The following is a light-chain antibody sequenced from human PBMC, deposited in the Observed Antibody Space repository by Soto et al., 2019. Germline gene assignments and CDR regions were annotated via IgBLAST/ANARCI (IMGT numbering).Light chain of an antibody. CDR3: AAWDDSLSGVV. J-gene: IGLJ2*01. CDR1: SSNIGSNY. CDR2: SNN. Sequence: QLVLTQPPSASGTPGQRVTISCSGSSSNIGSNYVYWYQQLPGTAPKLLIYSNNQRPSGVPDRFSGSKSGTSASLAISGLRSEDEADYYCAAWDDSLSGVVFDGGTKVTVL. V-gene: IGLV1-47*02.